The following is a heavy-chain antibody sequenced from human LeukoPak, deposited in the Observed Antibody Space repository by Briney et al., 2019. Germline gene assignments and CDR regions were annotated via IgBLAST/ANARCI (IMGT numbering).Heavy chain of an antibody. CDR3: ARDGILGSHDC. CDR2: INNDGSGT. J-gene: IGHJ4*02. D-gene: IGHD3-3*02. V-gene: IGHV3-74*01. Sequence: GGSLRLSCAASGFTFSSYWMHWVRQTPGKGLVWVSRINNDGSGTSYADSVKGRFTISRDNAKNTLYLQMNSLRAEDTAVYYCARDGILGSHDCWGQGTLVTVSS. CDR1: GFTFSSYW.